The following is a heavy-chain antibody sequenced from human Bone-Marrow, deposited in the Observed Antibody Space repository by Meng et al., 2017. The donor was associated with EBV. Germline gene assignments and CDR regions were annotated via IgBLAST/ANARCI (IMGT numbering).Heavy chain of an antibody. CDR3: SSETGRGFTSDY. Sequence: QAQLVESGPVVEMPASTVKFHCTASGGPFRTSDISWGWKAPGPGLEWVGGLIPVSDDTHYAKKFQGRVTSTADESKSLHFLYLSGLRTEDKALSYCSSETGRGFTSDYWGQGTLVTVSS. CDR2: LIPVSDDT. J-gene: IGHJ4*02. CDR1: GGPFRTSD. V-gene: IGHV1-69*01. D-gene: IGHD3-10*01.